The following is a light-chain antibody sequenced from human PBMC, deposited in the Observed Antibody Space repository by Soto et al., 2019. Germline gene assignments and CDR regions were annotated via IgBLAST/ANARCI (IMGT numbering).Light chain of an antibody. CDR3: QQYGNSPRT. J-gene: IGKJ1*01. V-gene: IGKV3-20*01. CDR1: QSVSSSY. CDR2: GAS. Sequence: EIVLTQSPGTLSLSPGERATLSCRASQSVSSSYLAWYQQKPGQAPRLLIYGASSRATGIPDRFSGSGSGTHFTLTISRLEPEDFAVYYCQQYGNSPRTFRQGTKVEIK.